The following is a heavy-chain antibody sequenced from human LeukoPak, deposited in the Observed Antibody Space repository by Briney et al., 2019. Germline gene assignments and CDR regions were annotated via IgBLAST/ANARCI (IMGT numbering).Heavy chain of an antibody. CDR2: INSDGSST. D-gene: IGHD6-19*01. Sequence: GGSLRLSCAASGFTFSSYWMHWVRQAPGKGLVWVSRINSDGSSTSYADSVKGRFTISRDNAKNTLYLQMNSLRAEDTAVYYCAKDPRSGWYLEYYFGYWGQGTLVTVSS. V-gene: IGHV3-74*01. CDR1: GFTFSSYW. CDR3: AKDPRSGWYLEYYFGY. J-gene: IGHJ4*02.